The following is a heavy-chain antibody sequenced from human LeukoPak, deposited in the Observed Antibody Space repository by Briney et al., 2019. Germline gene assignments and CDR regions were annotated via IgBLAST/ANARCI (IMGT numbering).Heavy chain of an antibody. CDR2: IGPHSTFT. J-gene: IGHJ4*02. V-gene: IGHV1-2*02. D-gene: IGHD2/OR15-2a*01. Sequence: GASVKVSCKSSGFTFTDHYIHWVRQGPGQGLEWTGYIGPHSTFTSSPQEFQGRVTMTRDASMSTAYMELTRLTSDDTAVYYCVREGEGPLSKDFDYWGQGTLVTVSS. CDR3: VREGEGPLSKDFDY. CDR1: GFTFTDHY.